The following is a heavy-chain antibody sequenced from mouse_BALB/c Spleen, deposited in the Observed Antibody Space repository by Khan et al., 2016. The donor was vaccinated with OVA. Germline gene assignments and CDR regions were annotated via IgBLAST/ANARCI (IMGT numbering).Heavy chain of an antibody. Sequence: QVQLQQPGAELMKPGASVKLSCEATGYAFRSYWIEWVKQRPGHGLEWVGEILPGTGNTKYNEKFEGKATLTADTSSNTAHLQLSSLTSEDSAVYYGTRPYYADYWGQGTTLTVSS. CDR1: GYAFRSYW. J-gene: IGHJ2*01. CDR3: TRPYYADY. D-gene: IGHD2-10*01. CDR2: ILPGTGNT. V-gene: IGHV1-9*01.